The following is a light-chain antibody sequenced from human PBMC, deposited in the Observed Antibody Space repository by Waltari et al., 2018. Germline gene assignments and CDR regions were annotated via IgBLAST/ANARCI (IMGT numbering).Light chain of an antibody. CDR1: QGISSW. CDR2: AAS. Sequence: DIQMTQSPSSVSASVGDRVTITCRASQGISSWLAWYQQKPGTAPKLLIYAASILQSGFPSRFSGSGSGTDFTLTISSLQAEDSAIYYCQQANTFPITFGQGTRLEIK. J-gene: IGKJ5*01. CDR3: QQANTFPIT. V-gene: IGKV1-12*01.